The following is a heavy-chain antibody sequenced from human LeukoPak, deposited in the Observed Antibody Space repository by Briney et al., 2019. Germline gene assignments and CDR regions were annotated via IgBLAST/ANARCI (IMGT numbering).Heavy chain of an antibody. CDR2: IYYSGST. CDR1: GGSISSSSYY. CDR3: ARVGSYNFDY. Sequence: SETLSLTCTVSGGSISSSSYYWGWIRQPPGKGLEWIGSIYYSGSTYYNPSLKSRVTISVDTSKNQFSLKLSSVTAADTAVYYCARVGSYNFDYWGQGTLVTVSS. V-gene: IGHV4-39*07. D-gene: IGHD1-26*01. J-gene: IGHJ4*02.